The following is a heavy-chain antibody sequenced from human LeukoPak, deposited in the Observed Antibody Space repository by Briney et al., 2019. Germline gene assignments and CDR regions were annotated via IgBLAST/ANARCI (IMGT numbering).Heavy chain of an antibody. CDR2: IIPIFGTA. CDR3: ARDVSAFDI. V-gene: IGHV1-69*13. J-gene: IGHJ3*02. CDR1: GYSFTDYA. Sequence: ASVKVSCKTSGYSFTDYAVSWVRQAPGQGLEWMGGIIPIFGTANYAQKFQGRVTITADESTSTAYMELSSLRSEDTAVYYCARDVSAFDIWGQGTMVTVSS.